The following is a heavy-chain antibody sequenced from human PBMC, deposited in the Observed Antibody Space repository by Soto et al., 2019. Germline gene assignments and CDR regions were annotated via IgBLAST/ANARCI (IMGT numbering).Heavy chain of an antibody. V-gene: IGHV3-33*01. Sequence: QVQLVESGGGVVQPGRSLRLSCAASGFTFNSYGMHWVRQAPGKGLEWVAVIWYDGSNKYYADSVKGRFTISRDNSKNTLYLQMNSLRAEDTAVYYCARETVLWFGDPYYGMDVWGQGTTVTVSS. J-gene: IGHJ6*02. CDR2: IWYDGSNK. D-gene: IGHD3-10*01. CDR3: ARETVLWFGDPYYGMDV. CDR1: GFTFNSYG.